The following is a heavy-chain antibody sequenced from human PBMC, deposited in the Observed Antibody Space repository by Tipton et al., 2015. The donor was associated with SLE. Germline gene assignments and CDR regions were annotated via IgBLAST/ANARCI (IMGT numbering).Heavy chain of an antibody. J-gene: IGHJ6*03. CDR1: GGSFSGYY. V-gene: IGHV4-34*01. CDR3: ARVPGLERSYFYYYMDV. D-gene: IGHD1-1*01. Sequence: TLSLTCAVYGGSFSGYYWNWIRQPPGKGLEWIGEINHSGSTNYNPSLKSRVTISVDTSKNQFSLKLSSVTAADTAVYYCARVPGLERSYFYYYMDVWGKGTTVTVSS. CDR2: INHSGST.